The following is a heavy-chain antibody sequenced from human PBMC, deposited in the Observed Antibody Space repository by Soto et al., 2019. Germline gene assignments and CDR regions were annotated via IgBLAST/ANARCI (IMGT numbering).Heavy chain of an antibody. J-gene: IGHJ6*02. CDR3: AKPPRPYCSSTSCCSHGMDX. D-gene: IGHD2-2*01. CDR2: ISYDGSNK. CDR1: GFTFSSYG. V-gene: IGHV3-30*18. Sequence: GGSLRLSFAASGFTFSSYGMHWVRQAPGKGLEWVSFISYDGSNKYYAYSVKGRVTISRDNPKNTLYMQMNSLRAEDTAVYYCAKPPRPYCSSTSCCSHGMDXWGQGTTVTVS.